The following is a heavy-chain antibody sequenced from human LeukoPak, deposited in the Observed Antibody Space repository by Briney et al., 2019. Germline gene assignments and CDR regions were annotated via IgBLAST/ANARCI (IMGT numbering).Heavy chain of an antibody. J-gene: IGHJ4*02. D-gene: IGHD5-12*01. V-gene: IGHV4-31*03. CDR3: ARFEPYSGYVNT. CDR2: IYYSGST. Sequence: SETLSLTCTVSGGPISSGGYYWSWIRQHPGKGLEWIGYIYYSGSTYYNPSLKSRVTISVDTSKNQFSLKLSSVTAADTAVYYCARFEPYSGYVNTWGQGTLVTVSS. CDR1: GGPISSGGYY.